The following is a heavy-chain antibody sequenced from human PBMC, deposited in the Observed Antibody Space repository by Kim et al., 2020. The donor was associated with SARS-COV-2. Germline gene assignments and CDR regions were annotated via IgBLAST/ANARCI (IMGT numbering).Heavy chain of an antibody. CDR1: GFTFSSYW. CDR3: ARLRRLSSGYYYDY. D-gene: IGHD3-22*01. CDR2: IKQDGSEK. V-gene: IGHV3-7*01. J-gene: IGHJ4*02. Sequence: GGSLRLSCASSGFTFSSYWMSWVRQAPGKGLEWVANIKQDGSEKYYVDSVKGRFTISRDNAKNSLYLQMNSLRAEDTAVYYCARLRRLSSGYYYDYWGQGTLVTVSS.